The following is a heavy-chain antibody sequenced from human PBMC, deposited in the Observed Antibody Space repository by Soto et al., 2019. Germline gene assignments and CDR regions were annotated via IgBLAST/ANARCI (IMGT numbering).Heavy chain of an antibody. J-gene: IGHJ5*02. CDR1: GYSISSGYY. V-gene: IGHV4-38-2*01. CDR3: ARAAKRGGVTDNWFDP. Sequence: SETLSLTCAVSGYSISSGYYWGWIRQPPGKGLEWIANIYHTGSTYYNPSLKSRVTISVDTSRNQFSLKLNSVTAADTAVYYCARAAKRGGVTDNWFDPWGRGXLVTVYS. D-gene: IGHD3-16*01. CDR2: IYHTGST.